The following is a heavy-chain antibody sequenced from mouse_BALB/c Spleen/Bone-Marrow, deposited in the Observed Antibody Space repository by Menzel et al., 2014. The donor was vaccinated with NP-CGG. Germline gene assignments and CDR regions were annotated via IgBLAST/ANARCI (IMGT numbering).Heavy chain of an antibody. J-gene: IGHJ2*01. CDR3: ARQITSDFDY. CDR1: GFTFNNYG. D-gene: IGHD1-1*01. V-gene: IGHV5-6*01. Sequence: EVKLMESGGDLVKPGGSLKLSCAASGFTFNNYGMSWVRQTPDKRLEWAATISSGGSYTYYPDTVKGRFNISRDNAKNTLYLQMGSLRSEDTAMYYCARQITSDFDYWGQGTALTVSS. CDR2: ISSGGSYT.